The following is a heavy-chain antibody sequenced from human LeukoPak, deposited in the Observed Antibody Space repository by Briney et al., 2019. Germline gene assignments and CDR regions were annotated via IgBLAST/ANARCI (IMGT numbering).Heavy chain of an antibody. J-gene: IGHJ5*02. CDR3: ARQMVAYCSGGSCYWFDP. CDR2: IYPGDSDT. CDR1: GYSFTSYW. D-gene: IGHD2-15*01. Sequence: GESLKISCKGSGYSFTSYWIGWVRQMPGKGLEWMGIIYPGDSDTRYSPSFQGQVTISADKSISTAYLQWSSLKASDTAMYYCARQMVAYCSGGSCYWFDPWGQGTLVTVSP. V-gene: IGHV5-51*01.